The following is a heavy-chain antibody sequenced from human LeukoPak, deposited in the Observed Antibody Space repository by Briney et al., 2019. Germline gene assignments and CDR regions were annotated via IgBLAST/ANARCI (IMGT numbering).Heavy chain of an antibody. D-gene: IGHD2-8*02. V-gene: IGHV3-9*03. Sequence: GGSLRLSCAASGFTFDDYAMHWVRQAPGKGLEWVPGISWNSGSIDYADSVKGRFTISRDNAKNSLYLQMNSLRAEDMALYYCAKDEFVASDFTGAFDIWGQGTMVTVSS. CDR2: ISWNSGSI. J-gene: IGHJ3*02. CDR1: GFTFDDYA. CDR3: AKDEFVASDFTGAFDI.